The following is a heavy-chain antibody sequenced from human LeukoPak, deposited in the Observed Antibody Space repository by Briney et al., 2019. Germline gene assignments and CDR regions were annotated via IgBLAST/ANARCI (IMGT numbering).Heavy chain of an antibody. D-gene: IGHD2/OR15-2a*01. CDR1: GGSISSNDYY. V-gene: IGHV4-39*01. CDR2: VYYSGST. Sequence: SETLSLTCTVSGGSISSNDYYWGWIRQPPGKGLEWIGSVYYSGSTYYNPSLKSRVTISVDTSKNQLSLKLSSVTAADTAVFYCARRISGPDYFDYWGQGTLVTVS. J-gene: IGHJ4*02. CDR3: ARRISGPDYFDY.